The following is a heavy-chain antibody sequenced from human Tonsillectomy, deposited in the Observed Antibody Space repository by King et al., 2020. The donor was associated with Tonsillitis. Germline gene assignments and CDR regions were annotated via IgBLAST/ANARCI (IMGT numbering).Heavy chain of an antibody. Sequence: QLGQSGAEVKKPGASVRVSCKASGYTFTGYYMNWVRQAPGQGLEWMGWINPNSGVTNYGQKFQGRVTMTRDTSITTAYMELSRLRSDDTAVYYCARGSGGFDYWGHGILVTVSS. V-gene: IGHV1-2*02. CDR2: INPNSGVT. CDR3: ARGSGGFDY. J-gene: IGHJ4*01. CDR1: GYTFTGYY. D-gene: IGHD6-25*01.